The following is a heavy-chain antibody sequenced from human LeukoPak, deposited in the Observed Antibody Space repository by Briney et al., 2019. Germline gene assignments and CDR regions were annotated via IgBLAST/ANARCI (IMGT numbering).Heavy chain of an antibody. CDR1: GFTFSSYG. V-gene: IGHV3-30*02. CDR2: IRYDGSNK. D-gene: IGHD3-22*01. Sequence: PGGSLRLSCAASGFTFSSYGMHWVRQAPGKGLEWVAFIRYDGSNKYYADSVKGRFTISRDNSKNTLYLQMNSLRAEDTAVYHCRGYYYDSSGYPFDIWGQGTMVTVSS. CDR3: RGYYYDSSGYPFDI. J-gene: IGHJ3*02.